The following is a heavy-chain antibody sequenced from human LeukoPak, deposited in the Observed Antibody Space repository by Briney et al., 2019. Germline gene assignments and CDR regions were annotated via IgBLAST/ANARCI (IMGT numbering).Heavy chain of an antibody. J-gene: IGHJ3*02. CDR3: ARDWVVVTAYDAFDI. CDR1: GFTFSSYG. D-gene: IGHD2-21*02. V-gene: IGHV3-30*03. CDR2: ISYDGSNK. Sequence: PGRSLRLSCAASGFTFSSYGMHWVRQAPGKGLEWVAVISYDGSNKYYADSVKGRFTISRDNSKNTLYLQMNSLRAEDTAVYYCARDWVVVTAYDAFDIWGQGTMVTVSS.